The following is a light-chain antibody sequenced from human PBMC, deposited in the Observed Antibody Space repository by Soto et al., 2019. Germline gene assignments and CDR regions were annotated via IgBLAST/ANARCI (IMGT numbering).Light chain of an antibody. CDR2: GAS. Sequence: EIVLTQSPGTLSLSPGERGTLSCRASQIVSKNDLAWYQQKPGQSPRILIYGASNRAPDIPDRFSGSESGTEFTLTISRVEPEDSAVYYCQQYGNSPWTFGQGTKVEI. CDR1: QIVSKND. CDR3: QQYGNSPWT. J-gene: IGKJ1*01. V-gene: IGKV3-20*01.